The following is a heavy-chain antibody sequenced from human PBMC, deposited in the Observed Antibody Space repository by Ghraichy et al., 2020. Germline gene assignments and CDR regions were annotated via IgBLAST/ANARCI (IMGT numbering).Heavy chain of an antibody. J-gene: IGHJ4*02. CDR3: ARHVAAMIKPYFDY. CDR2: IYASGST. D-gene: IGHD3-16*01. Sequence: SETLSLTCTVSDGSISSYYWSWIRQPPGKGLEWIGYIYASGSTNYNPSLKSRVTISVDTSKNQFSLNLSSVTAADTAVYYCARHVAAMIKPYFDYWGQGTLVTVSS. V-gene: IGHV4-4*09. CDR1: DGSISSYY.